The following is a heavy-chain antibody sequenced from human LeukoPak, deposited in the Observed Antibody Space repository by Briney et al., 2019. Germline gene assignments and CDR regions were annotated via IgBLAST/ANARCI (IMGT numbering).Heavy chain of an antibody. CDR1: GGSISSYY. Sequence: PSETLSLTCTVSGGSISSYYWSWIRQPAGKGLEWIGRIYTSGSTNYNPSLKSRVTMSVDTSKNQFSLKLGSVTAADTAVYYCARSYYGSGSAGYYYYYMDVWGKGTTVTVSS. V-gene: IGHV4-4*07. CDR3: ARSYYGSGSAGYYYYYMDV. J-gene: IGHJ6*03. CDR2: IYTSGST. D-gene: IGHD3-10*01.